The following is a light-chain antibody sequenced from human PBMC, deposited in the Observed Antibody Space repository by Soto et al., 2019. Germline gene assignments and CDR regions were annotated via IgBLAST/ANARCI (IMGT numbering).Light chain of an antibody. CDR3: QQYGRSPYT. J-gene: IGKJ2*01. CDR2: AAS. CDR1: QSVSSSY. Sequence: EIVLTQSPGNLSLSPGERATLSCRASQSVSSSYVAWYQQNPGQAPRLLIYAASSRATGIRDRFSGSGSGTYVTLSISRLAPEDFAVYYCQQYGRSPYTFGQGTKLEIK. V-gene: IGKV3-20*01.